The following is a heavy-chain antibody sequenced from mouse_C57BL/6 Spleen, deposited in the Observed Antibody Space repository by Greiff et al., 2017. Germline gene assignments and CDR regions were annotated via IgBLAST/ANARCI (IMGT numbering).Heavy chain of an antibody. CDR2: IDPSDSYT. J-gene: IGHJ4*01. V-gene: IGHV1-69*01. Sequence: VQLQQPGAELVMPGASVKLSCKASGYTFTSYWMHWVKQRPGQGLEWIGEIDPSDSYTNYNQKFKGKSTLTVDKSSSTAYMQLSSLTSEDSAVYYCARYWERGAMDYWGQGTSVTVSS. CDR1: GYTFTSYW. D-gene: IGHD4-1*01. CDR3: ARYWERGAMDY.